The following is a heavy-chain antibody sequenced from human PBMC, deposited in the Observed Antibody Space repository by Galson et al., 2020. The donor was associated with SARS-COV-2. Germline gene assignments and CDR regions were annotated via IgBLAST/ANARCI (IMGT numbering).Heavy chain of an antibody. J-gene: IGHJ4*02. D-gene: IGHD1-1*01. CDR3: ARARLEY. CDR2: IRRSSGTP. V-gene: IGHV3-48*04. CDR1: GFTFSSYT. Sequence: GGTLRPPCAAPGFTFSSYTMTWVRQAPVKGLELVASIRRSSGTPYYAHPVKGRFTISTDNAKHPPSLHLNSLRAEDTAGYYCARARLEYWGQGTLVNVSS.